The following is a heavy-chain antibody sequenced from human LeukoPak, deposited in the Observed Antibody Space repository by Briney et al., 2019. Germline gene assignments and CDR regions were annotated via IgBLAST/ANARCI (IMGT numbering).Heavy chain of an antibody. CDR2: TYYKSSWSY. D-gene: IGHD1-1*01. Sequence: SQTLSLTCTISGDSVSSSTTGWNWIRQSPSRGLEWLGRTYYKSSWSYDYAVSVKSRITVYPDTSKNQFSLLLNSVTPEDTAVYYCARGYLNGGFDSWGQGTLVTVSP. V-gene: IGHV6-1*01. CDR3: ARGYLNGGFDS. J-gene: IGHJ4*02. CDR1: GDSVSSSTTG.